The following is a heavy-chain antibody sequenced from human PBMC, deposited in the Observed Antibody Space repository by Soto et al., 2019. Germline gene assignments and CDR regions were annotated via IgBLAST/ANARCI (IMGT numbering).Heavy chain of an antibody. V-gene: IGHV3-7*05. Sequence: GGSLRLSCAGSGFTFSDYWMSWARQAPGKGLEWVANIKYDGSEEYYVDSVRGRFTISRDNAMNSLHLQMNSLRADDTAVYYCARGMAIFGGVSGYYYGMDVWGQGTTVTVSS. CDR3: ARGMAIFGGVSGYYYGMDV. CDR2: IKYDGSEE. CDR1: GFTFSDYW. J-gene: IGHJ6*02. D-gene: IGHD3-3*01.